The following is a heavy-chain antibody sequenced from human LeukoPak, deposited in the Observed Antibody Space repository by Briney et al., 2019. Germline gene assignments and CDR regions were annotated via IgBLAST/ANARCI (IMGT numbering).Heavy chain of an antibody. J-gene: IGHJ4*02. CDR1: GLTFSSYA. CDR3: AKGVAGLLPNFDY. D-gene: IGHD6-19*01. V-gene: IGHV3-23*01. Sequence: GGSLRLSCAASGLTFSSYAMSWVRQAPGKGLEWVSGISGSGGSTYYADSVKGRFTISRDNSKKTLHLQMNSLRAEDTAVYYCAKGVAGLLPNFDYWGQGTLVTVSS. CDR2: ISGSGGST.